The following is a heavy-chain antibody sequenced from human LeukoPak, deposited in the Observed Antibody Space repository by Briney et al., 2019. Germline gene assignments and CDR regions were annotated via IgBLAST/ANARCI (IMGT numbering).Heavy chain of an antibody. CDR2: ISHSGNT. J-gene: IGHJ4*02. Sequence: SETLSLTCAVYGGSFSGYYWSWIRQPPGKGLERIGRISHSGNTYYNPSLKSRVTISVDTSKNQFSLKLGSVTAADTAVYYCARLSTVTTSFDYWGQGTLVTVSS. CDR1: GGSFSGYY. CDR3: ARLSTVTTSFDY. V-gene: IGHV4-34*01. D-gene: IGHD4-17*01.